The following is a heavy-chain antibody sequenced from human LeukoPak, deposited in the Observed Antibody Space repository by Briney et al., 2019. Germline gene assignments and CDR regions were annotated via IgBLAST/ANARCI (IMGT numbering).Heavy chain of an antibody. D-gene: IGHD3-10*01. CDR3: VKDRAVDY. Sequence: GRSPRLSCSASGFSFSSYAMHWVRQAPGKGLEYVSAISSKGGPTYYADSVKGRFTISRDNSKNTLYLQMSSLRTEDTAVYYCVKDRAVDYWGQGTLVTVSS. CDR2: ISSKGGPT. J-gene: IGHJ4*02. CDR1: GFSFSSYA. V-gene: IGHV3-64D*06.